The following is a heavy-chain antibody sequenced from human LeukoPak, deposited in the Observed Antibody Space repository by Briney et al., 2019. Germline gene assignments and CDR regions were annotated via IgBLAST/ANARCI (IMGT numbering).Heavy chain of an antibody. CDR1: GGSISSSSHY. CDR3: ARIVGASYYYYGMDV. Sequence: PSETLSLTCTVSGGSISSSSHYWGWIRQPPGNGLEWIGSIYYSGSTYYNPSLKSRVTISVDTSKNQFSLKLSSVTAADTAVYYCARIVGASYYYYGMDVWGQGTTVTVSS. V-gene: IGHV4-39*01. D-gene: IGHD1-26*01. CDR2: IYYSGST. J-gene: IGHJ6*02.